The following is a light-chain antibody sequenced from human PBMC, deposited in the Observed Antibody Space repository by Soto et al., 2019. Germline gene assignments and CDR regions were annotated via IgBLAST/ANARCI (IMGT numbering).Light chain of an antibody. V-gene: IGKV3-20*01. CDR3: QQYGSSPIT. J-gene: IGKJ5*01. CDR2: DAS. Sequence: EIVLTQSPGTLSLSPGERSTLSCRASQSISSSTYLAWYQQKPGQAPRLLIYDASSRATGIPDRFSGSGSGADFTLTISRLEPEDFAVYYCQQYGSSPITFGQGTRLEL. CDR1: QSISSSTY.